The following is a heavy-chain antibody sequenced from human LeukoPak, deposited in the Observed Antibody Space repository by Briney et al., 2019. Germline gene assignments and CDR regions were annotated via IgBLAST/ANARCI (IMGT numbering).Heavy chain of an antibody. D-gene: IGHD6-13*01. Sequence: SETLSLTCTVSGYSISSGYYWGWIRQSPGKGLEWIGSIYNSGSTYYNPSLKSRVTISIDTSKNQFSLKLSSVTAADTAVYYRAREYRSSWFLNWFDPWGQGTLVTVSS. CDR2: IYNSGST. V-gene: IGHV4-38-2*02. J-gene: IGHJ5*02. CDR1: GYSISSGYY. CDR3: AREYRSSWFLNWFDP.